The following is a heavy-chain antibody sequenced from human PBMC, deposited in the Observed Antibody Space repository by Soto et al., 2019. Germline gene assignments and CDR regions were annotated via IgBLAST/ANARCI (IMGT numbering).Heavy chain of an antibody. CDR1: EVNCSSYG. J-gene: IGHJ4*02. Sequence: PQRHSYRAVEVNCSSYGVHWVRKAPGKGLEWVAVISYDGSNKYYADSVKGRFTISRDNSKNTLYLQMNSLRAEDTAVYYCAKGAYSSSWIDYWGQGTLVTVFS. CDR2: ISYDGSNK. CDR3: AKGAYSSSWIDY. D-gene: IGHD6-13*01. V-gene: IGHV3-30*18.